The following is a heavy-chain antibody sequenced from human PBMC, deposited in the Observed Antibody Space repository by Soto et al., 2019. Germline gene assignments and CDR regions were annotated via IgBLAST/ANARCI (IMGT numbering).Heavy chain of an antibody. Sequence: EVQLVESGGGLVQPGESLRLSCAASGFTFSSYWMQWVRQAPGNGLVWVSRINSDGSSTSYAGSVKGRFTISRDNAKNTLYLQMNSLRAEDTAVYYCVRTSLVVASATREDYWGQGTLVTVSS. D-gene: IGHD2-15*01. CDR1: GFTFSSYW. CDR2: INSDGSST. J-gene: IGHJ4*02. V-gene: IGHV3-74*01. CDR3: VRTSLVVASATREDY.